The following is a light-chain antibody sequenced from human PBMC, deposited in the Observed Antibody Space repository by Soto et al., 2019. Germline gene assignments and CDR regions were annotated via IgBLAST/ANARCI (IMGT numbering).Light chain of an antibody. CDR2: AAS. J-gene: IGKJ2*01. CDR1: QSIVNW. Sequence: DIQMTQSPSTLSASVGDRVIVTCRASQSIVNWLAWYQQKPGKAPKLLISAASKLESGVPSRFSGVGSGTEFTLTISSLQPDDSATYFCQQYNLDPYTFGQGTKLEIK. CDR3: QQYNLDPYT. V-gene: IGKV1-5*01.